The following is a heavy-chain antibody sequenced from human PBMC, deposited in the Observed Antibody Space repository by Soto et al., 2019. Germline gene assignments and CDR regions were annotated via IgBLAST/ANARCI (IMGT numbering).Heavy chain of an antibody. CDR2: IYYSGST. CDR3: ARHRTDYGDYYYYGMDV. D-gene: IGHD4-17*01. Sequence: PSDTLSLTCTVSGGSIISSSYYWGWIRQPPGKGLEWIGSIYYSGSTYYNPSLKSRVTISVDTSKNQFSLKLSSVTAADTAVYYCARHRTDYGDYYYYGMDVWGQGTTVS. V-gene: IGHV4-39*01. J-gene: IGHJ6*02. CDR1: GGSIISSSYY.